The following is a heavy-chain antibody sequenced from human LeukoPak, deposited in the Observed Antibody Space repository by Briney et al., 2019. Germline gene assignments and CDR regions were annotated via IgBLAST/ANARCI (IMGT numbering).Heavy chain of an antibody. CDR1: GFTFGSYA. J-gene: IGHJ4*02. Sequence: GGSLRLSCSASGFTFGSYAMSWVRQAPGKGLEWVSAISGSGGSTYYADSVKGRFTISRDNSKNTLYLQMNSLRAEDTAVYYFAKDLIGDNYWGQGTLVTVSS. V-gene: IGHV3-23*01. CDR3: AKDLIGDNY. CDR2: ISGSGGST. D-gene: IGHD3-10*01.